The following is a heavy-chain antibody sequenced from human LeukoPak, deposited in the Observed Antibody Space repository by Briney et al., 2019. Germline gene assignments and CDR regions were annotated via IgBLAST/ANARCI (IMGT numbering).Heavy chain of an antibody. CDR2: IYYSGST. CDR1: GGSISSGSYY. D-gene: IGHD3-22*01. Sequence: PSETLSLTCTVSGGSISSGSYYWSWIRQHPGKGLEWIGYIYYSGSTYYNPSLKSRVTISVDTSKNQFSLKLSSVTAADTAVYYCARKNPHLEDYYDSSGYWGGTVFDYWGQGTLVTVSS. J-gene: IGHJ4*02. V-gene: IGHV4-31*03. CDR3: ARKNPHLEDYYDSSGYWGGTVFDY.